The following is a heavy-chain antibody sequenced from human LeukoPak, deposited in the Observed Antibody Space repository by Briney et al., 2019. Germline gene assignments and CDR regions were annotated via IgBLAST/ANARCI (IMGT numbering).Heavy chain of an antibody. D-gene: IGHD3-16*01. CDR2: IYYSGST. V-gene: IGHV4-39*01. CDR3: ASLDYDSTLDC. Sequence: SETLSLTCTVSGGSISSGSYYWGWIRQPPGKGLEWIGSIYYSGSTYYNPSLKSRVTISVDTSKNQFSLKLSSVTAADTAVYYCASLDYDSTLDCWGQGTLVTVSS. CDR1: GGSISSGSYY. J-gene: IGHJ4*02.